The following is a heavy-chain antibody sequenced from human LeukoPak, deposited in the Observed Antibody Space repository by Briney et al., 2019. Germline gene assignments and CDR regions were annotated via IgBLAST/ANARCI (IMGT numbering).Heavy chain of an antibody. CDR1: GYTFTGYY. D-gene: IGHD3-10*01. Sequence: ASVKVSCKASGYTFTGYYMHWVRQAPGQGLEWMGWINPNSGGTNYAQKFQGRVTMTRDTSISTAYMELSRLRSDDTAVYYCARGIWFGELLSEFDYWGQGTLVTVSS. CDR3: ARGIWFGELLSEFDY. V-gene: IGHV1-2*02. CDR2: INPNSGGT. J-gene: IGHJ4*02.